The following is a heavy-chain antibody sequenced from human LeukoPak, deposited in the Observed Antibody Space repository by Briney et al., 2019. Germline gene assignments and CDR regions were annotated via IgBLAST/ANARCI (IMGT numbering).Heavy chain of an antibody. J-gene: IGHJ4*02. CDR2: MNPNSGNT. Sequence: WMGWMNPNSGNTGYAQRFQGRVTMTRNTSISTAYMELSSLRSEDTAVYYCARMSTPFDYWGQGTLVTVSS. V-gene: IGHV1-8*01. D-gene: IGHD5/OR15-5a*01. CDR3: ARMSTPFDY.